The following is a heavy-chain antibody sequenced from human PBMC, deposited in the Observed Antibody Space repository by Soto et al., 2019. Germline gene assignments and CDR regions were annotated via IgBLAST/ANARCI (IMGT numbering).Heavy chain of an antibody. Sequence: SLRLSCAASGFTFDDYAMHWVRQAAGKGLEWVSTINWNSGSIGYVDSVKGRFTISRDNAKNSLYLQMNSLRAEDTALYYCAKGSAYPYYFDFWGQGTLVTVSS. CDR1: GFTFDDYA. D-gene: IGHD3-16*01. CDR2: INWNSGSI. J-gene: IGHJ4*02. V-gene: IGHV3-9*01. CDR3: AKGSAYPYYFDF.